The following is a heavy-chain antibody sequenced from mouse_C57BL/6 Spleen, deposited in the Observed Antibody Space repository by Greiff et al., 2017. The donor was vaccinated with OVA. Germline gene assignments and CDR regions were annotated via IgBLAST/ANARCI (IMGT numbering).Heavy chain of an antibody. J-gene: IGHJ4*01. CDR3: ARIPDLLWYAMDY. CDR2: IYPGDGDT. CDR1: GYAFSSSW. V-gene: IGHV1-82*01. Sequence: VQLQESGPELVKPGASVKISCKASGYAFSSSWMNWVKQRPGKGLEWIGRIYPGDGDTNYNGKFKGKATLTADKSSSTAYMQLSSLTSEDSAVYFCARIPDLLWYAMDYWGQGTSVTVSS. D-gene: IGHD2-1*01.